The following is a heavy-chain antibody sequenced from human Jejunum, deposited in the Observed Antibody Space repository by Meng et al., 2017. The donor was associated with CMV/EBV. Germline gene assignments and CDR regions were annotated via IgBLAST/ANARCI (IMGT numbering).Heavy chain of an antibody. CDR1: FSDDC. Sequence: FSDDCMNWMRQAPGKGLEWISYMSSSGNTIHYADSVKGRFTISRDNAKNSLYLQMNSLRAEDTAVYYCARAGYCRGGSCYRYWYSDLWGRGTLVTVSS. CDR2: MSSSGNTI. V-gene: IGHV3-11*01. D-gene: IGHD2-15*01. CDR3: ARAGYCRGGSCYRYWYSDL. J-gene: IGHJ2*01.